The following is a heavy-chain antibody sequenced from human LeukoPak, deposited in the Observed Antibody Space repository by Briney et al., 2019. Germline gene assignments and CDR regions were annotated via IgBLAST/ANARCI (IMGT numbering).Heavy chain of an antibody. D-gene: IGHD3/OR15-3a*01. J-gene: IGHJ3*02. V-gene: IGHV4-59*11. CDR1: GGSISSHY. CDR3: ARDLLEGLEVI. CDR2: IYYSGST. Sequence: AETLSLTCTVSGGSISSHYWSWIRQPPGKGLEWIWSIYYSGSTNYNPSLKSRFTISVDTSKNQYSLKLSSVTAADTAVYYCARDLLEGLEVIWGQGTMVTVSS.